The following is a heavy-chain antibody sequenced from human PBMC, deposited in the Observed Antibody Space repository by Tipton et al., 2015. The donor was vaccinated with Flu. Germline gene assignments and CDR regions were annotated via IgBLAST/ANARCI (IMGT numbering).Heavy chain of an antibody. V-gene: IGHV6-1*01. J-gene: IGHJ4*02. CDR2: TYYRSKWYN. CDR3: ARDSTLPGIAVAGNFDY. CDR1: GDSVSSNSAA. Sequence: QLVQSGPEVKPSQTLSLTCAISGDSVSSNSAAWNWIRQSPSRGLEWLGRTYYRSKWYNDYAVSVKSRITINPDTSNNQFSLQLNSVTPEDTAVYYCARDSTLPGIAVAGNFDYWGQGTLVTVSS. D-gene: IGHD6-19*01.